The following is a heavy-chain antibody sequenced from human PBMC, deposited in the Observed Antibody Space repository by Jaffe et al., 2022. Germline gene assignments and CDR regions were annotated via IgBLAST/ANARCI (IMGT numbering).Heavy chain of an antibody. CDR2: IYHSGST. Sequence: QVQLQESGPGLVKPSETLSLTCAVSGYSISSGYYWGWIRQPPGKGLEWIGSIYHSGSTYYNPSLKSRVTISVDTSKNQFSLKLSSVTAADTAVYYCARTRGPIRGGTIGHNWFDPWGQGTLVTVSS. J-gene: IGHJ5*02. D-gene: IGHD3-10*01. CDR3: ARTRGPIRGGTIGHNWFDP. CDR1: GYSISSGYY. V-gene: IGHV4-38-2*01.